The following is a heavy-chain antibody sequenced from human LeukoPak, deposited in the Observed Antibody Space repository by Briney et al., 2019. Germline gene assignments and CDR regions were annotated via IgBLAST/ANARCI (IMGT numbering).Heavy chain of an antibody. CDR1: GGSISSYY. CDR2: IYCSGST. Sequence: KPSETLSLTCSVSGGSISSYYWSWIRQPPGKGLEYIGYIYCSGSTNYNPSLKSRVTISVDMSKDQFSLNLTSVTAADTAVYYCARLKCISTTCPSRYVMDVWGQGTTVTVSS. V-gene: IGHV4-59*01. J-gene: IGHJ6*02. CDR3: ARLKCISTTCPSRYVMDV. D-gene: IGHD2-2*01.